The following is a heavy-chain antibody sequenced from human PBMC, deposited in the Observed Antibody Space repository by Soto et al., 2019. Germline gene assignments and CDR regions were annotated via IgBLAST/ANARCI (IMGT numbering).Heavy chain of an antibody. J-gene: IGHJ6*02. CDR1: GFTFSKAW. Sequence: EVQLVESGGGLVKPGGSLRLSCAASGFTFSKAWMSWVRQAPGKGLEWVGRIETKADGGTTDYAAPVQGRFTIARDDSKNTLFLQMHSLKTEDTAVYYCTTDRCSGGTCFTFYYYALDVWGRGTTVTVSS. CDR3: TTDRCSGGTCFTFYYYALDV. V-gene: IGHV3-15*04. D-gene: IGHD2-15*01. CDR2: IETKADGGTT.